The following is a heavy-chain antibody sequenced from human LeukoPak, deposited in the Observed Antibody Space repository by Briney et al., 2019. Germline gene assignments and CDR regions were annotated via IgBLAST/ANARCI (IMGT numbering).Heavy chain of an antibody. CDR2: IKQDGSEK. D-gene: IGHD3-3*01. V-gene: IGHV3-7*01. CDR3: ARGGGDFWSAYYSGYYFDY. J-gene: IGHJ4*02. Sequence: GGSLRLSCAASGFTFTNYWMSWVRQAPGKGLEWVANIKQDGSEKYHVDSVKGRFTISRDNAKSSLYLQMNSLRAEDTAVYYCARGGGDFWSAYYSGYYFDYWGQGTLVTVSS. CDR1: GFTFTNYW.